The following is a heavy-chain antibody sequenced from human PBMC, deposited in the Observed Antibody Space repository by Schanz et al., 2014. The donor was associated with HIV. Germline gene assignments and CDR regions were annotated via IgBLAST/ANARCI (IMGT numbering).Heavy chain of an antibody. V-gene: IGHV3-30*18. D-gene: IGHD3-22*01. J-gene: IGHJ4*02. CDR1: GFTFSTND. CDR2: ISYDGVNK. Sequence: QVQLVESGGGVVQPGRSLRLSCAASGFTFSTNDMHWVRQVPGKGLEWVAVISYDGVNKHFADSVKGRFTISRDNSKNTLYLQMTTLRIDDTAVYYCAKPEYDSRGSSQSHFDYWGQGTLVTVSS. CDR3: AKPEYDSRGSSQSHFDY.